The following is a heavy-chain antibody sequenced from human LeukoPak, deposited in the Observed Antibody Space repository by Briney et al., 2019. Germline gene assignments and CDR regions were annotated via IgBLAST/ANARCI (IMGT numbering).Heavy chain of an antibody. CDR1: GFTFSSYT. CDR2: ISSSGSTK. V-gene: IGHV3-48*04. Sequence: GGSLRLSCAASGFTFSSYTMNWVRQAPGKGLEWVSYISSSGSTKYYADSLKGRFTISRDNAKNSLSLQMNSLRAEDTAVYYCTRILSSSHAFDIWGQGTMVTVSS. D-gene: IGHD6-13*01. CDR3: TRILSSSHAFDI. J-gene: IGHJ3*02.